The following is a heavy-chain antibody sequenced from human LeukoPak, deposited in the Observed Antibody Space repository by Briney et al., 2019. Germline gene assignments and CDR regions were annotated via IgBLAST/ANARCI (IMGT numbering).Heavy chain of an antibody. CDR1: GDSISSYY. D-gene: IGHD5-12*01. J-gene: IGHJ6*02. V-gene: IGHV4-59*08. CDR3: ARQNGYAYYYYGMDV. CDR2: IYYSGST. Sequence: TSETLSLTCTVSGDSISSYYWSWIRQPPGKGLEWIGYIYYSGSTNYNPSLKSRVTISVDTSKNQFSLKLSSVTAADTAVYYCARQNGYAYYYYGMDVWGQGTTVTVSS.